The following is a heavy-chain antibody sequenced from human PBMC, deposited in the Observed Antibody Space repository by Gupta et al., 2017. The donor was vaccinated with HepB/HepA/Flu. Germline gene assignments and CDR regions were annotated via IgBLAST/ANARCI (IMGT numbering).Heavy chain of an antibody. CDR3: ARVGGTLYYYGMDV. J-gene: IGHJ6*02. Sequence: QVLLQQSGPRLVKPSQTLSLTCAISGDRVSNNHAPWNWIRQSPSRGLEWLGRTYYRAKWYNDYGESVRSRITINPDISKNQFSLQLKSVTPEDTAVYFCARVGGTLYYYGMDVWGQGTAVTVS. D-gene: IGHD1-7*01. V-gene: IGHV6-1*01. CDR1: GDRVSNNHAP. CDR2: TYYRAKWYN.